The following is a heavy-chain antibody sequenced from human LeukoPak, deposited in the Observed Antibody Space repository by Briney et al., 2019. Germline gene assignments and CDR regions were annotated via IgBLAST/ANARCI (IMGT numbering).Heavy chain of an antibody. CDR2: IIPIFGTA. V-gene: IGHV1-69*01. Sequence: ASVKVSCKASGGTFSSYAISWVRQAPGQGLEWMGGIIPIFGTANYAQRFQGRVTITADESTSTAYMELSSLRSEDTAVYYCARVKDQLITGWFDPWRQGTLVTVSS. D-gene: IGHD2-2*01. CDR3: ARVKDQLITGWFDP. J-gene: IGHJ5*02. CDR1: GGTFSSYA.